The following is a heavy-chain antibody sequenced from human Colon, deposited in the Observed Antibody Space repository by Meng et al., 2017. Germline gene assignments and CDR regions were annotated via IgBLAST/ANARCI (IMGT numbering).Heavy chain of an antibody. CDR2: MSDSGTT. CDR3: ARDTLYGTDY. D-gene: IGHD4-17*01. Sequence: QVHLHESGPGLVRPSDDLSLACTVSGGSIKSGGYQWSLVRQHPGKGLEYIGFMSDSGTTDYNPSLRSRVSISEIGSSKNQFSLTLRSVTAADTATYFCARDTLYGTDYWGQGVLVTVSS. CDR1: GGSIKSGGYQ. J-gene: IGHJ4*02. V-gene: IGHV4-31*03.